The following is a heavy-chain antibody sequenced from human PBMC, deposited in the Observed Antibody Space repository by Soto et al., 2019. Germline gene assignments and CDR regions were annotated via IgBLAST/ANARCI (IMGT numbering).Heavy chain of an antibody. CDR3: ARDLIAVAGTPWFDP. D-gene: IGHD6-19*01. CDR2: INPNSGGT. J-gene: IGHJ5*02. Sequence: ASVKVSCKASGYTFTGYYMHWVRQAPGQGLEWMGWINPNSGGTNYAQKVQGRVTMTRDTSISTAYMELSRLRSDDTAVYYCARDLIAVAGTPWFDPWGQGTLVTVSS. CDR1: GYTFTGYY. V-gene: IGHV1-2*02.